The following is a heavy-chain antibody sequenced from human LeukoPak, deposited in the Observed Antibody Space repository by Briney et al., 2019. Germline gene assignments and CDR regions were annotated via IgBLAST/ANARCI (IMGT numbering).Heavy chain of an antibody. J-gene: IGHJ4*02. CDR3: ARNVGWFRFDY. Sequence: GGSLRLSCAASGFTFSTYWMDWVRQAPGKGLEWVANIKEDGSEKYYEDSVKGRFTISRDNAKNSLYLQMNSLRAEDTAVYYCARNVGWFRFDYWGQGTLVTVPS. D-gene: IGHD2-15*01. CDR2: IKEDGSEK. V-gene: IGHV3-7*03. CDR1: GFTFSTYW.